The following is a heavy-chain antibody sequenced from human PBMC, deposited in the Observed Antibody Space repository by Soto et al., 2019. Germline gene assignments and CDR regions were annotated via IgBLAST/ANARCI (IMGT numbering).Heavy chain of an antibody. D-gene: IGHD3-16*01. CDR1: GGSISRSTYY. CDR3: ARDRVMLTFGGASEEWGIDS. Sequence: SETLSLTCTVSGGSISRSTYYWGWIRQPPGKGLEWIGYIFYSGPTYYNPSLKSRVTISVDTSKNQFSLKLNSVTAADTAVYYCARDRVMLTFGGASEEWGIDSWGQGTLVTVSS. CDR2: IFYSGPT. V-gene: IGHV4-31*03. J-gene: IGHJ4*02.